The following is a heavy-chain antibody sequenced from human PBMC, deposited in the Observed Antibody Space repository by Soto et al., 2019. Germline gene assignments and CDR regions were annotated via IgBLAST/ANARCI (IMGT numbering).Heavy chain of an antibody. CDR1: GFTFSMYW. J-gene: IGHJ5*01. V-gene: IGHV3-74*02. CDR3: VRHLRSGDF. D-gene: IGHD3-22*01. Sequence: EVQLVESGGGLVDPGGSLSLSCAASGFTFSMYWMHWVRQAPGKGPVWVSRIAGEGITTNYADSVKGGFTACRDNDKKAVYQEVGILRGEDTAVCDCVRHLRSGDFWVHGTPVTVCS. CDR2: IAGEGITT.